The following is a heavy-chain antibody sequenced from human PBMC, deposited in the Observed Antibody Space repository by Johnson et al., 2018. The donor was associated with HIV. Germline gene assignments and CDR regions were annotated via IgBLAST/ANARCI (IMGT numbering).Heavy chain of an antibody. J-gene: IGHJ3*02. CDR1: GFTFDDYG. Sequence: VQLVESGGGVVRPGGSLRLSCAASGFTFDDYGMSWVRQAPGTGLEWVSGINSDGSSTSYAASVKGRFTISRDNAKNSLYLQRNSRRAEDTAVYYCAGRRSFDSWGQGTMVTVSS. V-gene: IGHV3-20*04. CDR2: INSDGSST. CDR3: AGRRSFDS.